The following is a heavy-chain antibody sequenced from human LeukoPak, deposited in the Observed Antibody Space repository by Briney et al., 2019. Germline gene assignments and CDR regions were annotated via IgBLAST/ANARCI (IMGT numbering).Heavy chain of an antibody. J-gene: IGHJ4*02. CDR1: GFSFSSYS. D-gene: IGHD3-10*01. CDR2: ISRSSTTI. V-gene: IGHV3-48*01. Sequence: GGSLRLSCAASGFSFSSYSMNWVRQAPGKGLEWVSHISRSSTTIYYAGSVKGRFTISRDNAKNSLYLQMNSLRAEDMAFYYCAKNRRRGYFGSGSNFDYWGQGTLVTVSS. CDR3: AKNRRRGYFGSGSNFDY.